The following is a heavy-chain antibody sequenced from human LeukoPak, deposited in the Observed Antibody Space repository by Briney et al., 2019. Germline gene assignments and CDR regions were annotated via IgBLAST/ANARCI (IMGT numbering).Heavy chain of an antibody. Sequence: SETLSLTCAVYGGSFSGYYWSWIRQPPGKGLEWIGEINHSGSTNYNPSLKSRVTISVDTSKNQFSLKLSSVTAADTAVYYCARAIVVVPAGSEDYYYYGMDVWGQGTTATVSS. CDR2: INHSGST. J-gene: IGHJ6*02. D-gene: IGHD2-2*01. CDR1: GGSFSGYY. V-gene: IGHV4-34*01. CDR3: ARAIVVVPAGSEDYYYYGMDV.